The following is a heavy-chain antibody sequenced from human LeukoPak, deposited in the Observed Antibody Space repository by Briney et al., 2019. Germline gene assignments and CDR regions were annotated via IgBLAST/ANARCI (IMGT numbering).Heavy chain of an antibody. J-gene: IGHJ6*02. Sequence: GGSLRLSCAASGFTVSSNYMSWVRQAPGKGLEWVSVIYSGGSTYYADSAKGRFTISRDNSKNTLYLQMNSLRAEDTAVYYCAREEVTMVRGVINYCGMDVWGQGTTVTVSS. CDR1: GFTVSSNY. V-gene: IGHV3-53*01. CDR2: IYSGGST. CDR3: AREEVTMVRGVINYCGMDV. D-gene: IGHD3-10*01.